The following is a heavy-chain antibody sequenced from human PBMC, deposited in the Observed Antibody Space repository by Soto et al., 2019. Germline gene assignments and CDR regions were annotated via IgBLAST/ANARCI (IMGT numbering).Heavy chain of an antibody. CDR1: GDSISSYY. CDR2: IHYSGST. CDR3: ARGGLAARKGRWFDP. Sequence: PSETLSLTCTVSGDSISSYYWGWIRQPPGKELEWIGYIHYSGSTNYNPSLKSRVTISVDTPKNQFALKVNSMTAADTAVYYCARGGLAARKGRWFDPWGQGTLVTVSS. V-gene: IGHV4-59*01. J-gene: IGHJ5*02. D-gene: IGHD6-6*01.